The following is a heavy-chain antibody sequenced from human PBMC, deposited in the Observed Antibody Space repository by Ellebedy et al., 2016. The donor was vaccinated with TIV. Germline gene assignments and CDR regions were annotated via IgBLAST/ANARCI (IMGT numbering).Heavy chain of an antibody. CDR3: ARARYGGAATHLDY. CDR2: IWYDGSNK. D-gene: IGHD2-15*01. V-gene: IGHV3-33*01. Sequence: GESLKISXAASGFTFSSYGMHWVRQAPGKGLEWVAVIWYDGSNKYYADSVKGRFTISRDNSKNTLYLQMNSLRAEDTAVYYCARARYGGAATHLDYWGQGTLVTVSS. J-gene: IGHJ4*02. CDR1: GFTFSSYG.